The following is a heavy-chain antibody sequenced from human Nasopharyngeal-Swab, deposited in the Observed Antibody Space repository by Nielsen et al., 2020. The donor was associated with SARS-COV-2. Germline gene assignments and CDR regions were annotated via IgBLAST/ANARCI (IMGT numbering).Heavy chain of an antibody. CDR2: IYYSGST. Sequence: SETLSLTCTVSGGSISSYYWSWIRQPPGKGLEWIGYIYYSGSTNYNPSLKSRVTISVDTSKNQFSLKLSSVTAADTAVYYCARVFDYYDSSGYYIRYYYYYMAVWGKGTTVTVSS. J-gene: IGHJ6*03. CDR3: ARVFDYYDSSGYYIRYYYYYMAV. CDR1: GGSISSYY. V-gene: IGHV4-59*01. D-gene: IGHD3-22*01.